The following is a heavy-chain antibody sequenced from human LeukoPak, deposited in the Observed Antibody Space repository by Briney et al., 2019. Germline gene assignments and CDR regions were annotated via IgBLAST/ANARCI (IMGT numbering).Heavy chain of an antibody. V-gene: IGHV1-69*13. CDR2: IIPIFGTA. CDR1: GYTFTSYY. CDR3: ASIRTHSSLRFLEWSPYYYYYGMDV. Sequence: SVKVSCKASGYTFTSYYMHWVRQAPGQGLEWMGGIIPIFGTANYAQKFQGRVTITADESTSTAYMELSSLRSEDTAVYYCASIRTHSSLRFLEWSPYYYYYGMDVWGQGTTVTVSS. D-gene: IGHD3-3*01. J-gene: IGHJ6*02.